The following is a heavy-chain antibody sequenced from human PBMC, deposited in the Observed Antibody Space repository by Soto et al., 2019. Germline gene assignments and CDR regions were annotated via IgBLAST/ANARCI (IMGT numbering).Heavy chain of an antibody. V-gene: IGHV3-13*01. CDR1: GFTFSGFD. CDR3: ARGQEVGAHFFDS. J-gene: IGHJ4*02. CDR2: IGTAGDT. D-gene: IGHD2-15*01. Sequence: PEGSLRLSCEASGFTFSGFDMHWVRQPTGKGLEWVSTIGTAGDTYYAVSVKGRFTISRDNAKNSLSLQMNSLRAGDTAVYFCARGQEVGAHFFDSWGQGTQVTVSS.